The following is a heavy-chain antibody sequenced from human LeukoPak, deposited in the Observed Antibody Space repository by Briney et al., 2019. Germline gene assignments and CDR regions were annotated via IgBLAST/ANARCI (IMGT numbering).Heavy chain of an antibody. D-gene: IGHD6-13*01. CDR2: IRYDGSNK. CDR1: GFTFSSYG. V-gene: IGHV3-30*02. Sequence: PGGSLRLSCAASGFTFSSYGMHWVRQARGKGLEWVAFIRYDGSNKYYADSVKGRFTISRDNSKNTLYLQMNSLRAEDTAVYYCARESPVLARRIAAAGPLSPWGQGTLVTVSS. CDR3: ARESPVLARRIAAAGPLSP. J-gene: IGHJ5*02.